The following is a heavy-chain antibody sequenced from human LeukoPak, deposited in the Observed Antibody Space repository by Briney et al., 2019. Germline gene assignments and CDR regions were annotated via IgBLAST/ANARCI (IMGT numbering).Heavy chain of an antibody. J-gene: IGHJ4*02. CDR3: ASLPNYDILTGRDY. CDR2: ISGSGGST. Sequence: GGSLRLSCAASGFTFSSYAMSWVRQAPGKGLEWVSAISGSGGSTYYADSVKGRFTISRDNAKNSLYLQMNSLRAEDTAVYYCASLPNYDILTGRDYWGQGTLVTVSS. CDR1: GFTFSSYA. D-gene: IGHD3-9*01. V-gene: IGHV3-23*01.